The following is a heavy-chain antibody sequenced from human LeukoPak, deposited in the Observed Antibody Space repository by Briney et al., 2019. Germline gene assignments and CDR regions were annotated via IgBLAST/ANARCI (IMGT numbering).Heavy chain of an antibody. Sequence: GASVKVSCKASGYTFTTYSMHWVRQAPGQGLEWMGIINPSGGNTSYAQKFQGRVTITADESTSTAYMELSSLRSEDTAVYYCARAVYGSGSYYRYWFDPWGQGTLVTVSS. V-gene: IGHV1-46*01. J-gene: IGHJ5*02. CDR1: GYTFTTYS. CDR3: ARAVYGSGSYYRYWFDP. CDR2: INPSGGNT. D-gene: IGHD3-10*01.